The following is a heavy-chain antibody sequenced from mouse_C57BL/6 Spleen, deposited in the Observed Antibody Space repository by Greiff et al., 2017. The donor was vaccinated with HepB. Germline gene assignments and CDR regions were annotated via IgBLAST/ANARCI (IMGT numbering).Heavy chain of an antibody. D-gene: IGHD1-1*01. CDR1: GYTFTSYD. CDR3: ARLVTTVVATRGFDV. CDR2: IYPRDGST. J-gene: IGHJ1*03. Sequence: VKLLESGPELVKPGASVKLSCKASGYTFTSYDINWVKQRPGQGLEWIGWIYPRDGSTKYNEKFKGKATLTVDTSSSTAYMELHSLTSEDSAVYFCARLVTTVVATRGFDVWGTGTTVTVSS. V-gene: IGHV1-85*01.